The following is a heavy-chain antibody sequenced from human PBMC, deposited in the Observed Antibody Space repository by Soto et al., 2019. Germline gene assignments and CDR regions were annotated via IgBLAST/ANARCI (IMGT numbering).Heavy chain of an antibody. CDR3: ARDTVAAAADDAFDI. Sequence: SQTLSLTCDISGDSVSTNSATWNWIRQSPSRGLEWLGRTYYRSKWYNDYAVSVKSRITINPDTSKNQFSLQLNSVTPEDTAVYYCARDTVAAAADDAFDIWGQGTMVTVSS. D-gene: IGHD6-13*01. J-gene: IGHJ3*02. CDR2: TYYRSKWYN. V-gene: IGHV6-1*01. CDR1: GDSVSTNSAT.